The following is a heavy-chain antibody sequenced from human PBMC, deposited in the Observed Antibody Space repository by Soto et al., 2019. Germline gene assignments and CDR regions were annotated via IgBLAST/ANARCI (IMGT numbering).Heavy chain of an antibody. CDR2: ISYDGSNK. Sequence: GGSLRLSCAASGFTFSSYAMHWVRQAPGKGLEWVAVISYDGSNKYYADSVKGRFTISRDNSKNTLYLQMNSLRAEDTAVYYCQYQLRQHGMDVWGQGTTVTVSS. CDR1: GFTFSSYA. V-gene: IGHV3-30-3*01. CDR3: QYQLRQHGMDV. J-gene: IGHJ6*02. D-gene: IGHD2-2*01.